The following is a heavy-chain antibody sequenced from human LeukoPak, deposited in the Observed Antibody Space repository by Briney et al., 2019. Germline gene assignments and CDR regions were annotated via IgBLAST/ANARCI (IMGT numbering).Heavy chain of an antibody. D-gene: IGHD3-22*01. CDR3: ARGITMIVVVISLSWFDP. CDR2: INHSGST. Sequence: SETLSLTCAVYGVSFSGYYWSWIRQPPGKGLEWIGEINHSGSTNYNPSLKSRVTISVDTSKNQFYLKLSSVTAADTAVYYCARGITMIVVVISLSWFDPWGQGTLVTVSS. V-gene: IGHV4-34*01. CDR1: GVSFSGYY. J-gene: IGHJ5*02.